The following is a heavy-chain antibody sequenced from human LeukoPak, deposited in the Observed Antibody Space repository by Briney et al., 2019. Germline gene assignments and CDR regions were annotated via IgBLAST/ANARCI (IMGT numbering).Heavy chain of an antibody. Sequence: TGESLRLSCAASRFTFSSYWMHWVRQAPGKGLVWVSRINSDGSNTTYADAVKGRFTISRDNAKNTLYVQMNSLRAEDTAVYYCARGSYYSDSSGYFDYWGQGTLVTVSS. CDR2: INSDGSNT. J-gene: IGHJ4*02. CDR3: ARGSYYSDSSGYFDY. V-gene: IGHV3-74*03. D-gene: IGHD3-22*01. CDR1: RFTFSSYW.